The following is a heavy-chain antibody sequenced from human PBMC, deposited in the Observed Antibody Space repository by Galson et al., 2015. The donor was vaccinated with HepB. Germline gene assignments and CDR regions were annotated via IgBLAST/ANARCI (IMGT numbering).Heavy chain of an antibody. J-gene: IGHJ5*02. V-gene: IGHV1-69*13. CDR2: IIPIFGTA. D-gene: IGHD2-2*01. Sequence: SVKVSCKASGGIFSSYAISWVRQAPGQGLEWMGGIIPIFGTANYAQKFQGRVTITADESTSTAYMELSSLRSEDTAVYYCASLARYCSSTSCHNWFDPWGQGTLVTVSS. CDR3: ASLARYCSSTSCHNWFDP. CDR1: GGIFSSYA.